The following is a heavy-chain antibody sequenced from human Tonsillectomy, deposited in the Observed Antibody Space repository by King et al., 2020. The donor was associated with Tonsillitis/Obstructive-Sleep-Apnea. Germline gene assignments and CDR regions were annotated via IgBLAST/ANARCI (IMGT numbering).Heavy chain of an antibody. CDR3: ARAGYNYRRDLDY. J-gene: IGHJ4*02. CDR1: GGSISSYY. D-gene: IGHD5-18*01. V-gene: IGHV4-59*01. Sequence: MQLQESGPGLVKPSETLSLTCTVSGGSISSYYWSWIRQPPGKGLEWIGYIYYSGSTNYNPSLKSRVTISVDTSKNQFSLKLSSVTAADTAFYYCARAGYNYRRDLDYWGQGTLVTVSS. CDR2: IYYSGST.